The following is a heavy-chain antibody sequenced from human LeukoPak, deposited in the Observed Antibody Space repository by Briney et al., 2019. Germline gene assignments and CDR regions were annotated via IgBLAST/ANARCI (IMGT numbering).Heavy chain of an antibody. V-gene: IGHV4-34*01. J-gene: IGHJ4*02. Sequence: SETLSLTCAVYGGSFSGYYWSWIRQPPGKGLEWIGEINHSGGANYNPSLKSRVTISVDTSKNQFSLKLSSVTAADTAVYYCARGRSGYYSRGGELDYWGQGTLVTVSS. CDR3: ARGRSGYYSRGGELDY. CDR1: GGSFSGYY. CDR2: INHSGGA. D-gene: IGHD3-22*01.